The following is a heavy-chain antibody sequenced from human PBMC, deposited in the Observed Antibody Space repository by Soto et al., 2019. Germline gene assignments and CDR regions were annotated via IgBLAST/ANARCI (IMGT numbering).Heavy chain of an antibody. Sequence: QPGGSLRLSCAASGFTFSSYWMHWVRQVPGKGLVWVSRLNGDGSTTYYADSVKGRFTISRDNARNTVYLQMNSLRAEDTAVYYCAREGLGYSYTDWGQGA. CDR3: AREGLGYSYTD. D-gene: IGHD5-18*01. CDR1: GFTFSSYW. CDR2: LNGDGSTT. J-gene: IGHJ4*02. V-gene: IGHV3-74*01.